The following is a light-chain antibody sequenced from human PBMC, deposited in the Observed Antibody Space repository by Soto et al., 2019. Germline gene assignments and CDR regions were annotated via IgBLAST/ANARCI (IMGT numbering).Light chain of an antibody. Sequence: DIQLTQSPSFLSASVGDRVTITCRANQGISSYLAWYQQKPGKAPKLLIYAASTLQSGVPSRFSGSGSGTEFTLTSSSLQPEDFATYYCQHLHSYPLTFGGGTKVEIK. CDR1: QGISSY. CDR3: QHLHSYPLT. J-gene: IGKJ4*01. V-gene: IGKV1-9*01. CDR2: AAS.